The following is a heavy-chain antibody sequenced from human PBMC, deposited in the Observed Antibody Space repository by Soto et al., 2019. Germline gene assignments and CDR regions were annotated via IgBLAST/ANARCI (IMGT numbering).Heavy chain of an antibody. D-gene: IGHD2-2*01. CDR1: GGSFSGYY. J-gene: IGHJ5*02. CDR2: INHSGST. CDR3: ARNNRYPIVVVPSNWFDP. Sequence: QVQLQQWGAGLLKPSETLSLTCAVYGGSFSGYYWSWIRQPPGKGLEWIGEINHSGSTNYNPSLKSRVTISVDMSKNQFSLTLSSVTAADTAVYYCARNNRYPIVVVPSNWFDPWGQGTLVTVSS. V-gene: IGHV4-34*01.